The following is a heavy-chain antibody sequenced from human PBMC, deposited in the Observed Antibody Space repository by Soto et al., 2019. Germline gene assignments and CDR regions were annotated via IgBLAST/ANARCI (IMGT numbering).Heavy chain of an antibody. V-gene: IGHV3-21*01. D-gene: IGHD1-26*01. CDR1: GFTFSTYT. CDR2: INGRGNYI. CDR3: VREDGKVGTNSAFDY. J-gene: IGHJ4*02. Sequence: GGSLRLSCASSGFTFSTYTMNWVRHAPGKGLEWVSSINGRGNYIYYAESVKGRFTISRGNAKNSLYLQMDRLRAEDTALYYCVREDGKVGTNSAFDYWGLGALVTVSS.